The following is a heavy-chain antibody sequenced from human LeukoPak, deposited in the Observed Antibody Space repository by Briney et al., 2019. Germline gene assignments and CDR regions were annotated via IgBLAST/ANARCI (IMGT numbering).Heavy chain of an antibody. J-gene: IGHJ3*02. CDR2: MNPNSGNT. CDR1: GYTFTNYD. D-gene: IGHD3-22*01. V-gene: IGHV1-8*01. CDR3: ARGGTIYDSILEDAFDI. Sequence: ASVKVSCKASGYTFTNYDINWVRQATGQGLDWMGWMNPNSGNTGYAQELQGRVTMTRNSSISTAFMELSSLRSEDTAVYYCARGGTIYDSILEDAFDIWGQGTMVTVSS.